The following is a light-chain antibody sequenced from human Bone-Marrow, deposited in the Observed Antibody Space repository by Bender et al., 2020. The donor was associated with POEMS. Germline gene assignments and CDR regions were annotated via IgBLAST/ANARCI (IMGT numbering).Light chain of an antibody. Sequence: QSVLTQPPSVSGAPGQRVTISCTGTRSNIGAGYGVNWYQLVPGTAPKLLLYGDLNRPSGVPDRFSGSKFDTSASLAITGLQAVDEAEYNGQYNDNGVGSGGFVGETELTAL. CDR1: RSNIGAGYG. J-gene: IGLJ7*02. CDR3: QYNDNGVGSGG. CDR2: GDL. V-gene: IGLV1-40*01.